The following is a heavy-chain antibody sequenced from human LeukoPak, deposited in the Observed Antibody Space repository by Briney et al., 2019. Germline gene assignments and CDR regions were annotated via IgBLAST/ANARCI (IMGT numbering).Heavy chain of an antibody. CDR3: AELGITMIGGV. CDR1: GFPFSSYE. D-gene: IGHD3-10*02. V-gene: IGHV3-48*03. Sequence: GGSLRLSCAASGFPFSSYEMNWVRQAPGKGLEWVSYISSSGSTIYYADSVKGRFTISRDNAKNSLYLQMNSLRAEDTAVCYCAELGITMIGGVWGKGTTVTISS. CDR2: ISSSGSTI. J-gene: IGHJ6*04.